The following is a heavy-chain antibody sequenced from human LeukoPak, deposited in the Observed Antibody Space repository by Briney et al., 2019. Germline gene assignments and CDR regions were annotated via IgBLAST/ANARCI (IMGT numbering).Heavy chain of an antibody. V-gene: IGHV4-39*07. CDR3: ARGDYYDSSGTDI. Sequence: SETLSLTCTVSSGSITTNSYYCGWLRHPPGKGLEGIALIYDSESTHYIPSLKTRVTVSVATSKNKFSRELSSVTAADSAAYYCARGDYYDSSGTDIWGQGTMVTVSS. D-gene: IGHD3-22*01. CDR2: IYDSEST. J-gene: IGHJ3*02. CDR1: SGSITTNSYY.